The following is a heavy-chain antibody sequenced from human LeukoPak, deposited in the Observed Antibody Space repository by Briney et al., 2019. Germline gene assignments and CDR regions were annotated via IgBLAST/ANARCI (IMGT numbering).Heavy chain of an antibody. CDR3: ARVTVVTRSPWSWGPKKIGQEVNWFDP. Sequence: ASVRVSCKASGYTFSNYGISWVRQAPGRGLEWMGWISNYDGRTNYAQNLQGRVTMTTERSTSTAYLELRSLRSDDTAVYYCARVTVVTRSPWSWGPKKIGQEVNWFDPWGQGTLIIVSS. CDR2: ISNYDGRT. J-gene: IGHJ5*02. V-gene: IGHV1-18*01. CDR1: GYTFSNYG. D-gene: IGHD4-17*01.